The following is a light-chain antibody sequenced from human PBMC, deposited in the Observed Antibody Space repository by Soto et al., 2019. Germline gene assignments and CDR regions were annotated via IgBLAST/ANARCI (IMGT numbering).Light chain of an antibody. Sequence: QSALTQPPSASGAPGQPVTISCTGTSSDVGGYNYVSWYQQHPGKVPKLMVYEVNKRPSGVPDRFSGSTSGNTASLTVSGLEAEYEADEQCTSYAGGNNVFGT. V-gene: IGLV2-8*01. J-gene: IGLJ1*01. CDR3: TSYAGGNNV. CDR2: EVN. CDR1: SSDVGGYNY.